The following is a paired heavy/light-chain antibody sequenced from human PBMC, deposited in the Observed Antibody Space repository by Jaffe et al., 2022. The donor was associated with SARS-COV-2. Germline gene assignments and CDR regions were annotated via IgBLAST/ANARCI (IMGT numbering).Heavy chain of an antibody. Sequence: EVQLVESGGGLVQPGGSLRLSCAASGFTFSDYWMYWVRQAPGKGLVWVSRINGDGSSTSYAGSVKGRFTVSRDNAKNTLYLQMNSLRAEDTAVYYCCTAIFGVVKSGTDYWGQGTLVTVSS. V-gene: IGHV3-74*01. D-gene: IGHD3-3*01. J-gene: IGHJ4*02. CDR3: CTAIFGVVKSGTDY. CDR2: INGDGSST. CDR1: GFTFSDYW.
Light chain of an antibody. CDR3: AAWDDSLSGLI. CDR1: SSNIGSNY. J-gene: IGLJ2*01. V-gene: IGLV1-47*01. Sequence: QSVLTQPPSASGTPGQRVTISCSGSSSNIGSNYAYWYQQLPGTAPKLLIYRNNQRPSGVPDRFSGSKSGTSASLAISGLRSEDEADYYCAAWDDSLSGLIFGGGTKLTVL. CDR2: RNN.